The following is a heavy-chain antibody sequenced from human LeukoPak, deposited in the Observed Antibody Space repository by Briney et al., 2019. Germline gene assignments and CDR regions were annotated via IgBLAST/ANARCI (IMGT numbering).Heavy chain of an antibody. J-gene: IGHJ3*02. CDR2: ISSSSSYI. V-gene: IGHV3-21*01. CDR3: ARGLRTDYYDSSGYPDAFDI. Sequence: GGSLRLSCAASGFTFSSYTMNWVRQAPGKGLEWVSSISSSSSYIYYADSVKGRFTISRDNAKNSLYLQMNSLRAEDTAVYYCARGLRTDYYDSSGYPDAFDIWGQGTMVTVSS. CDR1: GFTFSSYT. D-gene: IGHD3-22*01.